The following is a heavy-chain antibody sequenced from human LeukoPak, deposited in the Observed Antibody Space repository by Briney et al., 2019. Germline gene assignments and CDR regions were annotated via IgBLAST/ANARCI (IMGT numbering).Heavy chain of an antibody. D-gene: IGHD1-26*01. CDR3: AKDIVGATTDY. CDR2: IKQDGSEK. Sequence: GGSLRLSCAASGFTFSSYWMSWVRQAPGKGLEWVANIKQDGSEKYYVDSVKGRFTISRDNSKNTLYLQMNSLRAEDTAVYYCAKDIVGATTDYWGQGTLVTVSS. CDR1: GFTFSSYW. V-gene: IGHV3-7*03. J-gene: IGHJ4*02.